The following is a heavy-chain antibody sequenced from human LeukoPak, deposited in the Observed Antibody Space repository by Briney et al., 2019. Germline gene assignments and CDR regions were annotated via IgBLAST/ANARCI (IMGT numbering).Heavy chain of an antibody. CDR1: GFTFSNYG. J-gene: IGHJ4*02. CDR3: AKLTSGWFEDF. CDR2: ISASDGST. D-gene: IGHD6-19*01. Sequence: GGSLRLSCAASGFTFSNYGMTWGRQAPGKGLEWVSAISASDGSTYYVDSVKGRFTISRDFSKNTLYLQMDSLRAEDTAVYYCAKLTSGWFEDFWGQGTLVTVSS. V-gene: IGHV3-23*01.